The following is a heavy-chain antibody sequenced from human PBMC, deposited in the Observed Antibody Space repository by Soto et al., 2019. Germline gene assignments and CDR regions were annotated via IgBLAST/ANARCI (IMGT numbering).Heavy chain of an antibody. CDR3: ATAGGMTTVTT. V-gene: IGHV3-23*01. CDR2: ISGSGGST. J-gene: IGHJ5*02. D-gene: IGHD4-17*01. CDR1: GFPFSSHA. Sequence: GGSMRLSCAASGFPFSSHAMSWVRQAPGKGPEWVSAISGSGGSTYYADSVKGRFTISRDNSKNTLYLQMNSLRAEDTAVYYCATAGGMTTVTTWGQGTLVTVSS.